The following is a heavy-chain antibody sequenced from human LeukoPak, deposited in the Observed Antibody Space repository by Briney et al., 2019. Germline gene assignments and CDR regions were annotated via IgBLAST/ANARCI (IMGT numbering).Heavy chain of an antibody. CDR1: GFTFSSYW. CDR3: ARVVAAAGPSDY. Sequence: PGGSLRLSCAASGFTFSSYWMSCVRQAPRKRLEWVANIKQDGSEQYYVDPVEGRFTISRDNAKNSLYLQMNSLRAEDTAVYYCARVVAAAGPSDYWGQGTLVTVPS. D-gene: IGHD6-13*01. V-gene: IGHV3-7*01. J-gene: IGHJ4*02. CDR2: IKQDGSEQ.